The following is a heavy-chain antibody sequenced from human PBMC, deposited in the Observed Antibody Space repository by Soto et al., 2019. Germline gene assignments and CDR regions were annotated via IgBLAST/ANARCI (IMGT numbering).Heavy chain of an antibody. CDR1: GFSLSNARMG. J-gene: IGHJ6*02. V-gene: IGHV2-26*01. CDR3: ARMFIGYPYYYGMDV. CDR2: IFSNDEK. Sequence: QVTLKESGPVLVKPTETLTLTCTVSGFSLSNARMGVSWIRQPPGKALEWLAHIFSNDEKSYSTSLKSRLTISKDTSKSQVVLTMTNMDPVDTATYYCARMFIGYPYYYGMDVWGQGTTVTVSS. D-gene: IGHD5-18*01.